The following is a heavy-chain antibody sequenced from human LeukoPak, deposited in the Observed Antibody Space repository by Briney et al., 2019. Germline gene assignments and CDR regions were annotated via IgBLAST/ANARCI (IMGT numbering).Heavy chain of an antibody. J-gene: IGHJ6*02. CDR2: ISYDGSNK. CDR1: GSTFSSYG. V-gene: IGHV3-30*18. D-gene: IGHD3-3*01. CDR3: AKDGSGSIFGVVIPYYYYGMDV. Sequence: GRSLRLSCAASGSTFSSYGMHWVRQAPGKGLEWVAVISYDGSNKYYADSVKGRFTISRDNSKNTLYLQMNSLRAEDTAVYYCAKDGSGSIFGVVIPYYYYGMDVWGQGTTVTVSS.